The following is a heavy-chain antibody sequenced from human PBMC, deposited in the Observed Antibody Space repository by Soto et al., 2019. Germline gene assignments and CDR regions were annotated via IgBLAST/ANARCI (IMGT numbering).Heavy chain of an antibody. CDR1: GFTFSSYS. J-gene: IGHJ4*02. Sequence: EVQLVESGGGLVKPGGSLRLSCAASGFTFSSYSMNWVRQAPGKGLEWVSSISSSGSYIYYADSVKGRFTISRDNAKNSLYLQMNSLRAEDTAVYYCARDKRSSGWYEDYWGQGTLVTVSS. CDR2: ISSSGSYI. CDR3: ARDKRSSGWYEDY. V-gene: IGHV3-21*01. D-gene: IGHD6-19*01.